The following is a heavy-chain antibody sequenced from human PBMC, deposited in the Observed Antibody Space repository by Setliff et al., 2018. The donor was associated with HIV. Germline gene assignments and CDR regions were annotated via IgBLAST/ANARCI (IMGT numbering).Heavy chain of an antibody. D-gene: IGHD2-21*01. CDR3: ARASRWGSIPFDY. CDR2: IYNSGGT. Sequence: PSETLSLTCTVSGGSISTGGYYWSWIRQHPGKGLEWIWYIYNSGGTYYNPSLKSRITMSIDTSKNQFSLKLNSVTAADTAVYFCARASRWGSIPFDYWGQGTLVTVSS. J-gene: IGHJ4*02. CDR1: GGSISTGGYY. V-gene: IGHV4-31*03.